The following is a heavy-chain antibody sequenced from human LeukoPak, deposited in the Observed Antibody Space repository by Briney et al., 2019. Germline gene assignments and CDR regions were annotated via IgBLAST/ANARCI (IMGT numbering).Heavy chain of an antibody. J-gene: IGHJ3*02. D-gene: IGHD2/OR15-2a*01. CDR3: ARLLGLKIVTPDDEAFDI. V-gene: IGHV5-51*01. CDR2: TNPAKSDT. CDR1: EYSFTTYW. Sequence: GESLKISCKGSEYSFTTYWIGWVRQMPGKGPEYMGITNPAKSDTRYSPSFQGQISISVDKSTNTAYLQWGSLRASDTAIYYCARLLGLKIVTPDDEAFDIWGQGTMVIVSS.